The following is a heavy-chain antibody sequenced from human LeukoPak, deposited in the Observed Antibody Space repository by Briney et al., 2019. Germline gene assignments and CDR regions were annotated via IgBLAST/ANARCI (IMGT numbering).Heavy chain of an antibody. D-gene: IGHD6-19*01. V-gene: IGHV1-18*01. Sequence: GASVKVSCKASGYTFTSYGISWVRQAPGQGLEWMGWISAYNGNTNYAQNLQGRVTMTTDTSTSTAYMELRSLRSDDTAVYYCARKSSGWYARTLDYWGQGTLVTVSS. CDR2: ISAYNGNT. CDR1: GYTFTSYG. CDR3: ARKSSGWYARTLDY. J-gene: IGHJ4*02.